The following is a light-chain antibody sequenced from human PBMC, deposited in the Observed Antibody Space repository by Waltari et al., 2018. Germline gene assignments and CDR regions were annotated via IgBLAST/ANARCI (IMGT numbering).Light chain of an antibody. Sequence: QSALTQPASVSGSPGQSITIPCTASSSDVGSSHLVPWYLHHPGKAPNLIIYEVTKRPSGVSNRFSGSKSGNTASLTISGLQAEDEADYYCYSYAGGRVFGTGTKVTVL. CDR1: SSDVGSSHL. J-gene: IGLJ1*01. CDR2: EVT. V-gene: IGLV2-23*02. CDR3: YSYAGGRV.